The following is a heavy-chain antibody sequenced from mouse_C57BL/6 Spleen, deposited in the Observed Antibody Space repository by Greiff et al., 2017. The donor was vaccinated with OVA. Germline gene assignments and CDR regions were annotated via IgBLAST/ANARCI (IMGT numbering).Heavy chain of an antibody. J-gene: IGHJ2*01. CDR2: IYPSDSET. D-gene: IGHD1-3*01. CDR3: ARRRDYITGYYFDY. V-gene: IGHV1-61*01. CDR1: GYTFTSYW. Sequence: QVQLQQPGAELVRPGSSVKLSCKASGYTFTSYWMDWVKQRPGQGLEWIGNIYPSDSETHYNQKFKDKATLTVDKSSSTAYMQLSSLTSEDSAVYYCARRRDYITGYYFDYWGQGTTLTVSS.